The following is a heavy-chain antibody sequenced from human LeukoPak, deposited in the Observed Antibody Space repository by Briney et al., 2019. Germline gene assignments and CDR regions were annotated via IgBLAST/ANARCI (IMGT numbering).Heavy chain of an antibody. CDR1: GGSFSGYY. J-gene: IGHJ4*02. Sequence: SETLSLTCAVYGGSFSGYYWSWIRQPPGKGLEWIGEINHSGSTNYNPSLKSRVTIPVDTSKNQFSLKLSSVTAADTAVYYCARGPRQNSSFYVWGQGTLVNVSS. V-gene: IGHV4-34*01. CDR3: ARGPRQNSSFYV. D-gene: IGHD6-19*01. CDR2: INHSGST.